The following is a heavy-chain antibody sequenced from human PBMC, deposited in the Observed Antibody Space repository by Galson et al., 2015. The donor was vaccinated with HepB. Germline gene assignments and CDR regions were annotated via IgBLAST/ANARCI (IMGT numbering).Heavy chain of an antibody. Sequence: QSGAEVKKPGESLRISCKGSGYSFPSYWISWVRQMPGKGLEWMGIIYPGDSDTRYSPSFQGQVTISADKSISTAYLQWSSLKALDTAMYYCARVEGSGYSYGYFDYWGQGTLVTVSS. CDR2: IYPGDSDT. CDR3: ARVEGSGYSYGYFDY. V-gene: IGHV5-51*01. J-gene: IGHJ4*02. CDR1: GYSFPSYW. D-gene: IGHD5-18*01.